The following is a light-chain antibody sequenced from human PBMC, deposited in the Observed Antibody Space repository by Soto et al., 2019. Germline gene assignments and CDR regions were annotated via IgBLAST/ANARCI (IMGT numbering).Light chain of an antibody. CDR3: QQYHTTPQA. V-gene: IGKV4-1*01. CDR2: WAS. J-gene: IGKJ1*01. CDR1: RSVLYSANYKNY. Sequence: DIVMTQSPDSLAVSLGERATINCKSSRSVLYSANYKNYLAWYQQKPGQPPKLLIYWASTRESGVPDRFSGSGSGTDFTLTISSLQAEDVEVYYCQQYHTTPQAFGQGTKVDI.